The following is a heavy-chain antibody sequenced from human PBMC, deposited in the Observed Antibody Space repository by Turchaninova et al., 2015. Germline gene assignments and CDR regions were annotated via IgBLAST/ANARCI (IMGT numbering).Heavy chain of an antibody. D-gene: IGHD4-17*01. J-gene: IGHJ3*02. CDR3: AIDSTAALRYDAFDI. CDR2: ISKSSRYI. Sequence: VQLVESGGGLVHPGGSVGLSSADAGCTFCSESRNWVRQDLGEGLEWVASISKSSRYIYYADSVKGRFTISRDNAKNSLYLQMNSLRAEDTAVYYCAIDSTAALRYDAFDIWGQGTMVTVSS. V-gene: IGHV3-21*01. CDR1: GCTFCSES.